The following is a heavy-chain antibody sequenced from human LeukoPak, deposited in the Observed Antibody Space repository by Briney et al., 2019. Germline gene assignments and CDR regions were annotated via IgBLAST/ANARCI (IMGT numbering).Heavy chain of an antibody. CDR2: ISYDGSNK. V-gene: IGHV3-30*18. J-gene: IGHJ3*02. CDR3: AKVPPYDYGDYVNEVNAFDI. CDR1: GFTFSSYG. D-gene: IGHD4-17*01. Sequence: SGRSLRLSCAASGFTFSSYGMHWVRQAPGKGLEWVAVISYDGSNKYYADSVKGRFTISRDNSKNTLYLQMNSLRAEDTAVYYCAKVPPYDYGDYVNEVNAFDIWGQGTMVTVS.